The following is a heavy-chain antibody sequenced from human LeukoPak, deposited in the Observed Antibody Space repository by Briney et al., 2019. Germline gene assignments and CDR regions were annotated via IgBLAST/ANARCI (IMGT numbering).Heavy chain of an antibody. CDR1: GGSISSSNW. CDR3: ARDRGSGSYGVDY. J-gene: IGHJ4*02. D-gene: IGHD3-10*01. CDR2: IYHSGST. V-gene: IGHV4-4*02. Sequence: SETPPLTCAVSGGSISSSNWWSWVRQPPGKGLEWIGEIYHSGSTNYNPSLKSRVTISVDKSKNQFSLKLSSVTAADTAVYYCARDRGSGSYGVDYWGQGTLVTVSS.